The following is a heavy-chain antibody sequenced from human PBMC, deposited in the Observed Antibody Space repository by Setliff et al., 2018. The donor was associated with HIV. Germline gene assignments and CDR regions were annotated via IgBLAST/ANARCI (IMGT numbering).Heavy chain of an antibody. Sequence: VKVSCKASGGTFSSFGISWVRQAPGQGLEWMGGITPMFGTAKYAQKFLGRVTITADESTSTVYMEMSSLRSEDTAVYYCAASTEMVTFGYSYYYMDVWGKGTTVTV. J-gene: IGHJ6*03. CDR2: ITPMFGTA. CDR1: GGTFSSFG. D-gene: IGHD3-16*01. CDR3: AASTEMVTFGYSYYYMDV. V-gene: IGHV1-69*01.